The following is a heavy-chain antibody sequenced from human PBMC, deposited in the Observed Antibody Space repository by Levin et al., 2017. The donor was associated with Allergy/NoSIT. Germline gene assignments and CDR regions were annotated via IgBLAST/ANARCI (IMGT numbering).Heavy chain of an antibody. CDR2: IYPGDSDT. CDR3: ARYDYDSSGYYWFDP. Sequence: GESLKISCKGSGYSFTSYWIGWVRQMPGKALEWMGIIYPGDSDTRYSPSFQGQVTISADKSISTAYLQWSSLKASDTAMYYCARYDYDSSGYYWFDPWGQGTLVTVSS. D-gene: IGHD3-22*01. CDR1: GYSFTSYW. J-gene: IGHJ5*02. V-gene: IGHV5-51*01.